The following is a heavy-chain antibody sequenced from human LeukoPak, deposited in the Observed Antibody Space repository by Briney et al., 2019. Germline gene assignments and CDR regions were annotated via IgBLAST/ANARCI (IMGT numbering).Heavy chain of an antibody. J-gene: IGHJ4*02. D-gene: IGHD3-3*01. CDR2: ISSSSSYI. CDR3: AKSSGSGYYVDFDY. CDR1: GFTFSSYS. V-gene: IGHV3-21*04. Sequence: GGSLRLSCAASGFTFSSYSMNWVRQAPGKGLEWVSSISSSSSYIYYADSVKGRFTISRDNSKDTLYLQMNSLRAEDTAVYYCAKSSGSGYYVDFDYWGQGTLVTVSS.